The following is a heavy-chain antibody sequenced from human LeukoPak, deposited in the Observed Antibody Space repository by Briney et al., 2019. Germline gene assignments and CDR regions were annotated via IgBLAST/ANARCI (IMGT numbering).Heavy chain of an antibody. CDR2: IIPIFGTA. D-gene: IGHD2-2*01. CDR1: GGTFSSYA. J-gene: IGHJ4*02. V-gene: IGHV1-69*05. CDR3: ARGYCSSTSCYEDY. Sequence: SVKVSCKASGGTFSSYAISWVRQAPGQGLEWMGGIIPIFGTANYAQKFQGRATITTDESTSTAYMELSSLRSEDTAVYYCARGYCSSTSCYEDYWGQGTLVTVSS.